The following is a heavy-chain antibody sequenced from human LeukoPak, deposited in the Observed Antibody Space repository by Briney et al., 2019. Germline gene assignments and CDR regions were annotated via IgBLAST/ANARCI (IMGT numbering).Heavy chain of an antibody. CDR3: ARFTMVRGVRYYYYGMDV. J-gene: IGHJ6*02. D-gene: IGHD3-10*01. CDR1: GGSFSGYY. Sequence: PSETLSLTCAVYGGSFSGYYWSWIRQPPGKGLEWNGEINHSGSTNYNPSLKSRVTISVDTSKNQFSLKLSSVTAADTAVYYCARFTMVRGVRYYYYGMDVWGQGTTVTVSS. CDR2: INHSGST. V-gene: IGHV4-34*01.